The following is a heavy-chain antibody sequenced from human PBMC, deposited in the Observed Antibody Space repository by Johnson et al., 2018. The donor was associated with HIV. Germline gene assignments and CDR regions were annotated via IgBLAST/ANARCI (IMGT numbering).Heavy chain of an antibody. CDR2: IYSGGST. Sequence: QVQLVESGGGVVQPGRSLRLSCAASGFTFSSYGMHWVRQAPGKGLEWVAVIYSGGSTYYADSVKGRFTISRDNSRNTLYLQMNSLRAEDTAVYYCAKCIWGSSLIDVFDIWGQGTLVTVSS. CDR1: GFTFSSYG. V-gene: IGHV3-NL1*01. D-gene: IGHD6-13*01. CDR3: AKCIWGSSLIDVFDI. J-gene: IGHJ3*02.